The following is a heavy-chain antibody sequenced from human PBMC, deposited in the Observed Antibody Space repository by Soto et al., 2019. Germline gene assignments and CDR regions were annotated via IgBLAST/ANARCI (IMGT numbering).Heavy chain of an antibody. CDR1: GGSISSSNW. Sequence: SETLSLTCAVSGGSISSSNWWSWVRQPPGKGLEWIGEIYHSGSTNYNPSLKSRVTISVDTSKNQFSLKLSSVTAADTAVYYCARHSGVSGTLSYYFDHWGQGTLVTVSS. D-gene: IGHD1-26*01. V-gene: IGHV4-4*02. CDR2: IYHSGST. J-gene: IGHJ4*02. CDR3: ARHSGVSGTLSYYFDH.